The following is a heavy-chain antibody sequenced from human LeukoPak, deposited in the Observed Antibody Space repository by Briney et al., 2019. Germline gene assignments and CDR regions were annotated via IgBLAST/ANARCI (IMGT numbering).Heavy chain of an antibody. CDR1: GGSFSGYY. J-gene: IGHJ6*03. CDR2: INHSGST. V-gene: IGHV4-34*01. D-gene: IGHD3-10*01. CDR3: ARHQYGSGSLYYYYMDV. Sequence: SETLSLTCAVYGGSFSGYYWSWIRQPPGKGLEWIGEINHSGSTNYNPSLKGRVTISVDTSKNQFSLKLSSVTAADTAVYYCARHQYGSGSLYYYYMDVWGKGTTVTISS.